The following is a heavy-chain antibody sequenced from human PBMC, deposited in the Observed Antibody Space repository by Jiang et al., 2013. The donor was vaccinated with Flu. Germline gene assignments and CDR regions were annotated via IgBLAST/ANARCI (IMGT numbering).Heavy chain of an antibody. CDR3: AKVRVTGTYVVDY. CDR1: FTFSQLC. Sequence: FTFSQLCHGPGSASLQGRGVEWVSGVSGSGDNTYYTDSVKGRFTISRDNSKNTLDLQMNSLRAEDTAVYYCAKVRVTGTYVVDYWGQGTLVTVSS. D-gene: IGHD6-19*01. J-gene: IGHJ4*02. CDR2: VSGSGDNT. V-gene: IGHV3-23*01.